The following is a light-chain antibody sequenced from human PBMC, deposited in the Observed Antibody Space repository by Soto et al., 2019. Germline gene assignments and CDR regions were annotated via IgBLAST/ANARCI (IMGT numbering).Light chain of an antibody. CDR1: NIGSKS. CDR3: QVWDSTSDHWV. J-gene: IGLJ3*02. CDR2: DDS. Sequence: SYVLTQPPSVSVAPGQTARITCGGTNIGSKSVHWYQQKPGQAPVLVVYDDSDRPSGIPERFSGSNSGNTATLTISRVEAGDEADYYCQVWDSTSDHWVFGGGTKRTVL. V-gene: IGLV3-21*02.